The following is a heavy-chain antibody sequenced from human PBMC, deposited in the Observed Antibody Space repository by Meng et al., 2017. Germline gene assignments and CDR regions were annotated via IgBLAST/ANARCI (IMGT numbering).Heavy chain of an antibody. J-gene: IGHJ4*02. CDR2: VYHRGDT. V-gene: IGHV4-4*02. D-gene: IGHD1-7*01. CDR3: GRDQGRELINH. Sequence: QVQLQESGPRLVKPSGTLSLTCTVSGDSISSDIWWSWVRQPPGKGLEWIGEVYHRGDTNYNPSLKSRVVISVDKSKNQFSLNLSSVTAADTAVYYCGRDQGRELINHWGQGTLVTVSS. CDR1: GDSISSDIW.